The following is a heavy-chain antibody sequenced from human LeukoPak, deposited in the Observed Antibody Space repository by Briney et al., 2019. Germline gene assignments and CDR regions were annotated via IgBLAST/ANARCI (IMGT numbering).Heavy chain of an antibody. J-gene: IGHJ4*02. D-gene: IGHD3-16*02. V-gene: IGHV3-7*01. CDR2: IKQDGSEK. Sequence: PGGSLRLSCAASGFTFSSYWMSWVRQAPGKGLEWVANIKQDGSEKYYVDSVKGRFTISRDNAKNSLYLQMNSLRAEDTAVYYCARHYDYVWGSYRYTYRYYFDYWGQGTLVTVSS. CDR1: GFTFSSYW. CDR3: ARHYDYVWGSYRYTYRYYFDY.